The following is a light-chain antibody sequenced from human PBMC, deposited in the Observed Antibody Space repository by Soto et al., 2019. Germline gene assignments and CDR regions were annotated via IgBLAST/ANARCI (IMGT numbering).Light chain of an antibody. J-gene: IGLJ2*01. CDR3: SSYTTSSTVL. CDR1: SSDVGGYNS. V-gene: IGLV2-14*01. Sequence: QSALTQPASVSGSPGQSVTISCTGTSSDVGGYNSVSWYQQYSGKAPKLIIYEVSDRPSGVSNRFSGSKSGNTASLTISGLQAEDEAAYYCSSYTTSSTVLFGGGTKLTVL. CDR2: EVS.